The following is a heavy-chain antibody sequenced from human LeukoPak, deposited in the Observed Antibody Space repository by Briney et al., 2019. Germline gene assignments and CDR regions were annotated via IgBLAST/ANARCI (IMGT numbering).Heavy chain of an antibody. CDR1: AFTFSSYA. J-gene: IGHJ4*02. CDR2: ISGSGGRT. CDR3: ARGRASGWYPFDY. D-gene: IGHD6-19*01. Sequence: GGSLRLSCAASAFTFSSYAMSWVRQAPGKGLEWVSSISGSGGRTYHSDSVKGRFTISRDSSKNTLYLQMNSLRAEDTAVYYCARGRASGWYPFDYWGQGTLVTVSS. V-gene: IGHV3-23*01.